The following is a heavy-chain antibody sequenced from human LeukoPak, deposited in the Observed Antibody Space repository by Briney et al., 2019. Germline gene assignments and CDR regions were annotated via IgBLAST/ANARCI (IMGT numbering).Heavy chain of an antibody. CDR1: GFTLNSYW. Sequence: PGGSLRLSCAASGFTLNSYWMSWVRQAPGRGLEWVANIKKDGSEESYLDSVKGRFTVSRDNAKNSLFLQMNSLRGEDTAVYYCARSNPNRNALDLWGQGTMVTISS. J-gene: IGHJ3*01. V-gene: IGHV3-7*01. CDR2: IKKDGSEE. D-gene: IGHD1-14*01. CDR3: ARSNPNRNALDL.